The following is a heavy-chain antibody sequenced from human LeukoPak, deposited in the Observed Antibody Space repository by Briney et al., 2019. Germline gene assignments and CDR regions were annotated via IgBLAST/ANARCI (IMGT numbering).Heavy chain of an antibody. CDR3: ARRELAKAIDY. J-gene: IGHJ4*02. V-gene: IGHV3-21*01. CDR2: ISSSSSYI. Sequence: PGGSLRLSCAASGFTFSSYSMNWVRQAPGKGLEWVSSISSSSSYIYYADSVKGRFTISRDNAKNSLYLQMNSLGAEDTAVYYCARRELAKAIDYWGQGTLVTVSS. CDR1: GFTFSSYS. D-gene: IGHD1-1*01.